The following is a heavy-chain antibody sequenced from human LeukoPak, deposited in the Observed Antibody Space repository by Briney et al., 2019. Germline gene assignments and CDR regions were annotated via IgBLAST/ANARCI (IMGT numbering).Heavy chain of an antibody. J-gene: IGHJ4*02. V-gene: IGHV3-7*01. CDR1: GFTFSSYW. CDR3: ARRLKQDATKTFDY. Sequence: GGSLRLSCAASGFTFSSYWMSWVRQAPGKGLEWVANIKQDGSEKYYVGSVKGRFTISRDNAKNSLDLQMNSLRTEDTAVYYCARRLKQDATKTFDYWGQGTLVTVSS. CDR2: IKQDGSEK. D-gene: IGHD5-12*01.